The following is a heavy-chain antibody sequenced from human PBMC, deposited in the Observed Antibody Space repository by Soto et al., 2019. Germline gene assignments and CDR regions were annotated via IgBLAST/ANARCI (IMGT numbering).Heavy chain of an antibody. V-gene: IGHV1-8*01. J-gene: IGHJ6*03. Sequence: ASVKVSCKASGYTFTSYDINWVRQATGQGLEWMGWMNPNSGNTGYAQKFQGRVTMTRNTSISTAYMELSSLRSEDTAVYYCARVSPKPTPDYGDYLVGWRDYYYYYMDVWGKGTTVTVSS. CDR2: MNPNSGNT. D-gene: IGHD4-17*01. CDR3: ARVSPKPTPDYGDYLVGWRDYYYYYMDV. CDR1: GYTFTSYD.